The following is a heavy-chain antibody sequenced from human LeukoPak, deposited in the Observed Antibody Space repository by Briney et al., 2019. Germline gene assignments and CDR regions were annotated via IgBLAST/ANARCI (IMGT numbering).Heavy chain of an antibody. D-gene: IGHD6-19*01. CDR3: TTAKGSCWWYYFDY. Sequence: GGSLRLSCAASGFTFSNAWMSWVRQAPGKGLEWVGRIKSKTGGGTTDYAAPVKGRFTISGDDSKNTLYLETNSLKTEDSAEYYCTTAKGSCWWYYFDYWGQGTLVTVSS. V-gene: IGHV3-15*01. CDR2: IKSKTGGGTT. CDR1: GFTFSNAW. J-gene: IGHJ4*02.